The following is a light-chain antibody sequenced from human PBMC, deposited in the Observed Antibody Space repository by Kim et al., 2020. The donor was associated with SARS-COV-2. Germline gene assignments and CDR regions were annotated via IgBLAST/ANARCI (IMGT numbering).Light chain of an antibody. CDR3: QVWDSSTFYV. J-gene: IGLJ1*01. Sequence: VALGKTARITCEGNIIGSKNVHWYQQKPGQAPILVIYTDNKRPSGIPERFSGSNSGNTATLTITRAQAGDEADYYCQVWDSSTFYVFGTGTKVTVL. CDR1: IIGSKN. V-gene: IGLV3-9*01. CDR2: TDN.